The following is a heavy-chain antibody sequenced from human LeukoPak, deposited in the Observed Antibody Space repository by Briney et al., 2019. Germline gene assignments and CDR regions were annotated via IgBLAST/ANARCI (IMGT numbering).Heavy chain of an antibody. CDR3: AREDDCSSTSCYYMDV. D-gene: IGHD2-2*01. Sequence: GGSLRLSCAASGFTFSSYNMNWVRQAPGKGLEWVSYISSSSSTIYYADSVKGRFTISRDNAKNSLYLQMNSLRAEDTAVYYCAREDDCSSTSCYYMDVWGKGTTVTVSS. V-gene: IGHV3-48*01. J-gene: IGHJ6*03. CDR2: ISSSSSTI. CDR1: GFTFSSYN.